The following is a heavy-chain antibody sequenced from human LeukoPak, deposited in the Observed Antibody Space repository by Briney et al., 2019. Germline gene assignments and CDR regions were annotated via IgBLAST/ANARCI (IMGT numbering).Heavy chain of an antibody. D-gene: IGHD3-3*01. CDR2: ISYDGSNK. Sequence: PGRSLRLSCAASGFTFSSYAMHWVRQAPGKGLEWVAVISYDGSNKYYADSVKGRFAISRDNSKNTLYLQMNSLRAEDTAVYYCAKDLVGRSTITIFGVVISPFDYWGQGTLVTVSS. V-gene: IGHV3-30*09. J-gene: IGHJ4*02. CDR3: AKDLVGRSTITIFGVVISPFDY. CDR1: GFTFSSYA.